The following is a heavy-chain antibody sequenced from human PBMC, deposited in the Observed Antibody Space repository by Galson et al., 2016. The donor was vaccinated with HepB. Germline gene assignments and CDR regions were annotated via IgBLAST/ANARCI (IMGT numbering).Heavy chain of an antibody. V-gene: IGHV3-23*01. J-gene: IGHJ6*02. CDR1: GFRFSNYA. Sequence: SLRLSCAASGFRFSNYAMNWVRQVPGKGLQWVSAIDGGGGSKYYADSTKGRFTISRDNAKNTLSLQMNSLRAEDTALYYCVREDYGDDPIYYYYYGMDVWGQGTTVTVSS. D-gene: IGHD4-17*01. CDR3: VREDYGDDPIYYYYYGMDV. CDR2: IDGGGGSK.